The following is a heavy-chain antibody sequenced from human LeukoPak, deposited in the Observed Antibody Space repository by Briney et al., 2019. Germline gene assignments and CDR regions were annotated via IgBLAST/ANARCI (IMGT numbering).Heavy chain of an antibody. CDR2: ISSNGGST. J-gene: IGHJ4*02. Sequence: GGSLRLSCAASGFTFSSYAMHWVRQAPGKGLEYVSAISSNGGSTYYANSVKGRFTISRDNSKNTLYLQMGSLRAEDMAVYYCARVYGGEGSFDYWGQGTLVTVYS. D-gene: IGHD4-23*01. V-gene: IGHV3-64*01. CDR3: ARVYGGEGSFDY. CDR1: GFTFSSYA.